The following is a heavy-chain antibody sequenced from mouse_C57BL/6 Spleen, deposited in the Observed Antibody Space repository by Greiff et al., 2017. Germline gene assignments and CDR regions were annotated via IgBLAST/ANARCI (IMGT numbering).Heavy chain of an antibody. J-gene: IGHJ4*01. V-gene: IGHV1-69*01. CDR3: ARNYAIMDY. CDR2: IDSSDSYT. Sequence: VQLQQTGAELVMPGASVKLSCKASGYTFTSYWMHWVKQRPGQGLEWIGEIDSSDSYTNYNQKFKGKSTLTVDKSSSTAYIQLSSLTSEDSAVYYCARNYAIMDYWGQGTSVTVSS. CDR1: GYTFTSYW. D-gene: IGHD1-1*01.